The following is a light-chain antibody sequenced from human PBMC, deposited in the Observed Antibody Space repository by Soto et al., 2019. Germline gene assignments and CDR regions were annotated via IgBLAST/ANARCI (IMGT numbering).Light chain of an antibody. J-gene: IGKJ3*01. CDR1: QSISSY. V-gene: IGKV1-39*01. CDR2: AAS. Sequence: DIQMTQSPSSLSASVGDRVTITCRASQSISSYLNWYQQKPGKAPKLLIYAASSLQSGVPSRFSGSGSGTDFTLTISSLQHEDFATYYCQQSYSFPPTFGPGTRVDIK. CDR3: QQSYSFPPT.